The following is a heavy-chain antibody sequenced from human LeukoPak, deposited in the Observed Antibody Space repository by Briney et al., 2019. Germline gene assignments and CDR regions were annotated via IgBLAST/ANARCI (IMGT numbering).Heavy chain of an antibody. CDR2: ISDTGGRI. D-gene: IGHD3-22*01. CDR3: AKRGVVIRVILVGFHKQAYYFDS. CDR1: GITLSNYG. V-gene: IGHV3-23*01. Sequence: LGGSLRLSCAVSGITLSNYGMSWVRQAPGKGLQWVAGISDTGGRITYADSVSGRFTISRDNAKNTLYLQMNSLRAEDTAVYFCAKRGVVIRVILVGFHKQAYYFDSWGHGALVTVSS. J-gene: IGHJ4*03.